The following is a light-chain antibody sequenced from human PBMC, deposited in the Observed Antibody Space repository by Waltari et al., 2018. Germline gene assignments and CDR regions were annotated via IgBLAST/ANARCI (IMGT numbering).Light chain of an antibody. Sequence: QSVLTQPPSMSGAPEQTVTISWSGTKSNLGAGYHVHWYRVPPGPSPQLLIFGTKNRPSGVADRFSASQAGASASLVISGLHVGDEGDYYCQSYDSALSGSVFGGGTKLSVL. CDR1: KSNLGAGYH. CDR2: GTK. V-gene: IGLV1-40*01. J-gene: IGLJ2*01. CDR3: QSYDSALSGSV.